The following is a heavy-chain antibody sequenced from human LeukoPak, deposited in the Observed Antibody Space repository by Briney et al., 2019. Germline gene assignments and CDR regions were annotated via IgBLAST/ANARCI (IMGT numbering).Heavy chain of an antibody. J-gene: IGHJ6*03. CDR3: AKSYPGSSWAWSYYYYYMDV. V-gene: IGHV3-30*04. D-gene: IGHD6-13*01. CDR1: GFTFSSYA. CDR2: ISYDGSNK. Sequence: GGSLRLSCAASGFTFSSYAVHWVRQAPGKGLEWVAVISYDGSNKYYADSVKGRFTISRDNSKNTLYLQMNSLRAEDTAVYYCAKSYPGSSWAWSYYYYYMDVWGKGTTVTISS.